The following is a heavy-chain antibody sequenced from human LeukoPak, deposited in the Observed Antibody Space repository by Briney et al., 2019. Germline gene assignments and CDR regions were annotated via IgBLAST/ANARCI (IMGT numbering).Heavy chain of an antibody. CDR3: ARAGSGYDILTGYYLAEGNCFDP. J-gene: IGHJ5*02. Sequence: SETLSLTCTVPGGSISSGGFYWSWIRQHPGKGLEWIGYIFYSGSTYYNPSLKSRVTISVDTSKNQFSLKLSSVTAADTAVYYCARAGSGYDILTGYYLAEGNCFDPWGQGPLVTVPS. D-gene: IGHD3-9*01. V-gene: IGHV4-31*03. CDR2: IFYSGST. CDR1: GGSISSGGFY.